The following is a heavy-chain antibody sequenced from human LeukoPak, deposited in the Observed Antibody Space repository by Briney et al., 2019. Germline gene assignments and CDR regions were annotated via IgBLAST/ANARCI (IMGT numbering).Heavy chain of an antibody. D-gene: IGHD5-18*01. CDR2: IYYSGST. CDR1: GGSISSGGYS. Sequence: SQTLSLTCAVSGGSISSGGYSWSWIRQPPGKGLEWIGYIYYSGSTNYNPSLKSRVTMSVDTPKNQFSLKLSSVTAADTAVYFCARDKQPGDNWGQGILVTVSS. J-gene: IGHJ4*02. CDR3: ARDKQPGDN. V-gene: IGHV4-30-2*01.